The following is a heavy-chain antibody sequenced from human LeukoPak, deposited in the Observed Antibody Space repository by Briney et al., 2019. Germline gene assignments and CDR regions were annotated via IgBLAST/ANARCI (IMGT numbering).Heavy chain of an antibody. D-gene: IGHD3-10*01. J-gene: IGHJ3*01. Sequence: ASVKVSCKTSGYVFTTYGFTWVRQAPGQGLEWMGWISGYKGNTNYEQKLQGRVTMTTDTSTSTAYMELRSLRSDDTAIYYCARNYYGSGSFDAFDVWGQGTMVTVSS. CDR1: GYVFTTYG. CDR2: ISGYKGNT. V-gene: IGHV1-18*01. CDR3: ARNYYGSGSFDAFDV.